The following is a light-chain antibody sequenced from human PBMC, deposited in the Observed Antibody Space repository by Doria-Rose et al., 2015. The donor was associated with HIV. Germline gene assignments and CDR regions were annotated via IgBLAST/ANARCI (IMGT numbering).Light chain of an antibody. Sequence: TQSPGTLSLSPGERATLSCRASQSFRSTYLAWYQQKPGQAPSLLIYDGSNRATGIPDRFSASGSGTDFTLTINRLEPEDFALYYCHQYGTSWTFGQGTKEEI. CDR1: QSFRSTY. J-gene: IGKJ1*01. CDR3: HQYGTSWT. V-gene: IGKV3-20*01. CDR2: DGS.